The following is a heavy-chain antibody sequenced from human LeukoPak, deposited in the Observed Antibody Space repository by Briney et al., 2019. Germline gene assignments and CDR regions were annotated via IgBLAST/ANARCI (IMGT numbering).Heavy chain of an antibody. V-gene: IGHV4-59*01. CDR1: GGSISSYY. J-gene: IGHJ4*02. Sequence: SETLSLTCTVSGGSISSYYWSWIRQPPGKGLEWIGYIYYSGSTNYNPSLKSRVTISVDMSKNQFSLKLSSVTAADTAVYYCARVVPHEVPQYYFDYWGQGTLVTVSS. D-gene: IGHD6-6*01. CDR3: ARVVPHEVPQYYFDY. CDR2: IYYSGST.